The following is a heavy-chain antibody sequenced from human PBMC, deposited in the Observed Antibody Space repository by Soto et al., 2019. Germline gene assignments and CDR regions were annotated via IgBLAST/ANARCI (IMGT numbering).Heavy chain of an antibody. CDR2: IIPIFGTA. V-gene: IGHV1-69*05. CDR1: GGTISSHA. Sequence: SVKVSCKASGGTISSHAITWVRQAPGQGLEWMGGIIPIFGTANYAQKFQGRVTMTTDTSTSTAYMELRSLRSDDTAVYYCARGAYYDFWSGYHSNNWFDPWGQGTLVTVSS. CDR3: ARGAYYDFWSGYHSNNWFDP. J-gene: IGHJ5*02. D-gene: IGHD3-3*01.